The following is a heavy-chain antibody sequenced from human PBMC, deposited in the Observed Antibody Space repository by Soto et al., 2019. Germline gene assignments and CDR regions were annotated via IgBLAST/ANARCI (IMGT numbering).Heavy chain of an antibody. Sequence: PGGSLRLSCAASGFSFSSYWLSWVRQAPGKGLEWLSYIRGGGGRTYYAEYVKGRFSISRDNSKSMLYLEINSLRTEDTAVYFCAKEYDIVTGSDHWGQGTVVTVSS. D-gene: IGHD3-9*01. CDR1: GFSFSSYW. CDR2: IRGGGGRT. V-gene: IGHV3-23*01. J-gene: IGHJ4*02. CDR3: AKEYDIVTGSDH.